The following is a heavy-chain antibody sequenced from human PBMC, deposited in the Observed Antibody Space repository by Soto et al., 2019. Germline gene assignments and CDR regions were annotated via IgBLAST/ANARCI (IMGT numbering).Heavy chain of an antibody. CDR3: AGEGRGYCSSTSCPGI. Sequence: GGSLRLSCAASGFTFSSYWMSWVRQAPGKGLEWVANIKQDGSEKYYVDSVKGRFTISRDNAKNSLYLQMNSLRAEDTAVYYCAGEGRGYCSSTSCPGIWGQGTLVTVSS. J-gene: IGHJ4*02. CDR2: IKQDGSEK. CDR1: GFTFSSYW. V-gene: IGHV3-7*01. D-gene: IGHD2-2*01.